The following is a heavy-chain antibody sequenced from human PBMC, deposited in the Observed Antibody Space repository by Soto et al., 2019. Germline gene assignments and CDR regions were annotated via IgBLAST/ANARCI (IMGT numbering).Heavy chain of an antibody. J-gene: IGHJ4*02. D-gene: IGHD3-22*01. CDR1: GGSISSGAYS. CDR3: ARGQSAYSDSRGYYYYFDY. V-gene: IGHV4-30-2*01. Sequence: QLHLQESGSGLVKPSQTLSLTCTVSGGSISSGAYSWTWIRRPPGKGLEWIGHFYRGGRTFYKPSLQSRVTISVDTSKNEFSLNLNSVTAADTAVYYCARGQSAYSDSRGYYYYFDYWGQGTLVTVSS. CDR2: FYRGGRT.